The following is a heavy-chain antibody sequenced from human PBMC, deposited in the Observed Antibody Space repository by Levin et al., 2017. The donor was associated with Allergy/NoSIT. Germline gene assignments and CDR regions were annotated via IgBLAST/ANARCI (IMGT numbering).Heavy chain of an antibody. CDR3: ARSYCSGGSCPIFDY. D-gene: IGHD2-15*01. J-gene: IGHJ4*02. Sequence: SETLSLTCAVYGGSFSGYYWSWIRQPPGKGLEWIGEINHSGSTNYNPSLKSRVTISVDTSKNQFSLKLSSVTAADTAVYYCARSYCSGGSCPIFDYWGQGTLVTVSS. V-gene: IGHV4-34*01. CDR1: GGSFSGYY. CDR2: INHSGST.